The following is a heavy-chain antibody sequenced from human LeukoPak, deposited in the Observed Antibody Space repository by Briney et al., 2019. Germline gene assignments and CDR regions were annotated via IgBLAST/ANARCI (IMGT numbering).Heavy chain of an antibody. V-gene: IGHV4-4*07. CDR1: GGSISGYY. CDR2: VYSNGGT. CDR3: ARAAGAAGGQYFDY. D-gene: IGHD6-13*01. J-gene: IGHJ4*02. Sequence: SETLSLTCTVSGGSISGYYWSWIRQPAGQGLEWIGRVYSNGGTRYNPSLKSRVTMSVDTSKNQLSLNLGPVTAADTAVYYCARAAGAAGGQYFDYWGQGTLVTVSS.